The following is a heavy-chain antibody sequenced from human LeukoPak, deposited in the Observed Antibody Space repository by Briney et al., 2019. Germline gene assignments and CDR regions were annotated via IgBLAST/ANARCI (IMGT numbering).Heavy chain of an antibody. CDR1: GFTFSDYY. D-gene: IGHD2-21*02. J-gene: IGHJ4*02. V-gene: IGHV3-11*01. Sequence: GGSLRLSCAASGFTFSDYYMSWIRQAPGKGLEWVSYISSSGSTIYYADSVKGRFTISRDNAKNSLYLQMSSLRAEDTAVYYCARALVTANLYYFDYWGQGTLVTVSS. CDR2: ISSSGSTI. CDR3: ARALVTANLYYFDY.